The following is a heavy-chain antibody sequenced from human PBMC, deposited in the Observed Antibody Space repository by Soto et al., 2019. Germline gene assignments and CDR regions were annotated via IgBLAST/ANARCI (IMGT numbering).Heavy chain of an antibody. D-gene: IGHD3-3*01. CDR3: ARDREDYDFSSVYFDY. Sequence: ASVKVSCKASGYTFTSYAMHWVRQAPGQRLEWMGWINAGNGNTKYSQKFQGRVTITRDTSASTAYMELSSLRSEDTAVYYCARDREDYDFSSVYFDYWGQGTPVTVPQ. V-gene: IGHV1-3*01. J-gene: IGHJ4*02. CDR2: INAGNGNT. CDR1: GYTFTSYA.